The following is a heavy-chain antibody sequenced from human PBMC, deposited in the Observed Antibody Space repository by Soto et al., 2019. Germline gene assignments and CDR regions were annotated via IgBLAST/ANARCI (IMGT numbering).Heavy chain of an antibody. V-gene: IGHV5-51*01. Sequence: LGESLKISCKGSGYSFTSYWIGWVRQMPGKGLELMGIIYPGDSDTRYSPSFQGQVTISADKSISTAYLQWSSLKARDTAMYYCTRTAAAGKYYFGMDVWGQGTSVTVSS. D-gene: IGHD6-13*01. J-gene: IGHJ6*02. CDR3: TRTAAAGKYYFGMDV. CDR2: IYPGDSDT. CDR1: GYSFTSYW.